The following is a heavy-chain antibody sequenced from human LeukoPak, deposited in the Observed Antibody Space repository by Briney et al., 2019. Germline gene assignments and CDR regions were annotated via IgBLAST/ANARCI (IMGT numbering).Heavy chain of an antibody. D-gene: IGHD6-13*01. J-gene: IGHJ4*02. CDR2: INPNSGGT. V-gene: IGHV1-2*02. Sequence: PRASVKVSCKASGYTFTGYYMHWVRQAPGQGLEWMGWINPNSGGTNYAQKFQGRVTMTRDTSISTPYMELSWLRSDDTAVYYCARALYTSRSYLATFSPTNFDYWGQGTLVTVSS. CDR3: ARALYTSRSYLATFSPTNFDY. CDR1: GYTFTGYY.